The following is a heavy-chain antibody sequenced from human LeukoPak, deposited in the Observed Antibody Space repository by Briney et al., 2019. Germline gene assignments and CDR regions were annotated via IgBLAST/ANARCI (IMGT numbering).Heavy chain of an antibody. D-gene: IGHD5-12*01. CDR3: ARSDRVADLAWFDP. J-gene: IGHJ5*02. CDR2: IYYSGST. V-gene: IGHV4-31*03. CDR1: GGSISSGGYY. Sequence: SETPSLTCTVSGGSISSGGYYWSWIRQHPGKGLEWIGYIYYSGSTYYNPSLKSRVTISVDTSKNQFSLKLSSVTAADTTVYYCARSDRVADLAWFDPWGQGTLVTVSS.